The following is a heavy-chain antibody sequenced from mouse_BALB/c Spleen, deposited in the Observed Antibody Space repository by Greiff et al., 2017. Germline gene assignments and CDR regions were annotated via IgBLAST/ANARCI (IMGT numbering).Heavy chain of an antibody. Sequence: VKLVESGGGLVKPGGSLKLSCAASGFAFSSYDMSWVRQTPEKRLEWVAYISSGGGSTYYPDTVKGRFTISRDNAKNTLYLQMSSLKSEDTAMYYCASRSLYYDYDGDYWGQGTTLTVSS. CDR1: GFAFSSYD. CDR2: ISSGGGST. D-gene: IGHD2-4*01. V-gene: IGHV5-12-1*01. J-gene: IGHJ2*01. CDR3: ASRSLYYDYDGDY.